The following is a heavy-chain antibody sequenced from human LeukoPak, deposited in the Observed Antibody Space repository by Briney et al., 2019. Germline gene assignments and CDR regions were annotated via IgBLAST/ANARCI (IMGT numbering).Heavy chain of an antibody. CDR2: INHSGST. Sequence: SETLSLTCAVYGGSFSGYHWSWIRQPPGKGLEWIGEINHSGSTNYNPSLKSRVTISVDTSKNQFSLKLSSVTAADTAVYYCARGFRYDSSGYNKGYFDYWGQGTLVTVSS. D-gene: IGHD3-22*01. V-gene: IGHV4-34*01. J-gene: IGHJ4*02. CDR3: ARGFRYDSSGYNKGYFDY. CDR1: GGSFSGYH.